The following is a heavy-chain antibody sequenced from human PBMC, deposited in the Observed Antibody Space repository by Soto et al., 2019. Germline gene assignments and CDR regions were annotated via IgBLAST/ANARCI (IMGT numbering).Heavy chain of an antibody. CDR1: GGNFRRYA. J-gene: IGHJ6*02. CDR2: ILPIFGSP. D-gene: IGHD2-2*01. V-gene: IGHV1-69*13. CDR3: VFGDCTSSSCSYYFYGLDV. Sequence: SVHVSCKASGGNFRRYAISWVRQAPGQGLEWMGGILPIFGSPSNAQKFRDRVTITADESTSTAYLELTSLTSDDTAIYYCVFGDCTSSSCSYYFYGLDVWGQGTTVTVSS.